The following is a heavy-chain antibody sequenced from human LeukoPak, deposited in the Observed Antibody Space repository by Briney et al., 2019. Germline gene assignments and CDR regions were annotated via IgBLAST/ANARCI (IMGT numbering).Heavy chain of an antibody. CDR1: GFTFSSYA. CDR3: AREYSSSWYYFDY. J-gene: IGHJ4*02. Sequence: GGSLRLSCAASGFTFSSYAMSWVRQAPGKGLEWVSAISSSGSTIYYADSVKGRFTISRDNAKNSLYLQMNSLRAEDTAVYYCAREYSSSWYYFDYWGQGTLVTVSS. D-gene: IGHD6-13*01. CDR2: ISSSGSTI. V-gene: IGHV3-21*04.